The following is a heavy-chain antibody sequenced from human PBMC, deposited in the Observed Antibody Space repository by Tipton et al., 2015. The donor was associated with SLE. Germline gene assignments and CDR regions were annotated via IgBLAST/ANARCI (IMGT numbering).Heavy chain of an antibody. J-gene: IGHJ4*02. CDR1: GFTFSSYW. V-gene: IGHV3-74*01. CDR3: ARDSDDYPDY. CDR2: IKSDGSSI. Sequence: SLRLSCAASGFTFSSYWIHWVRQAPGKGLVWVSRIKSDGSSIKYADSVKGRFTISTDKARKTVYLQMNSLRAEDTAVYYCARDSDDYPDYWGQGTLVTVSS. D-gene: IGHD5-24*01.